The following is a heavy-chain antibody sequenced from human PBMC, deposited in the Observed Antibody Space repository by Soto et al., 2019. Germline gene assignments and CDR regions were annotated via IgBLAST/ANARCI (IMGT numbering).Heavy chain of an antibody. CDR2: IYPADSDT. V-gene: IGHV5-51*01. Sequence: GESLKISCEGSGYTFSNYWVGWVRQMPGKGLEWMGIIYPADSDTRYSPSFQGQATISADKSISTAYLQWSSLKASDTAMYFCARQMDYYYDSSGYYFRSFDIWGQGTMATVSS. CDR1: GYTFSNYW. J-gene: IGHJ3*02. D-gene: IGHD3-22*01. CDR3: ARQMDYYYDSSGYYFRSFDI.